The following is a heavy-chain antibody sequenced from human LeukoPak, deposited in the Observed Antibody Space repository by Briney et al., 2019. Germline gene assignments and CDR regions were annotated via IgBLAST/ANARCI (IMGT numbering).Heavy chain of an antibody. J-gene: IGHJ4*02. CDR2: IYYSGST. V-gene: IGHV4-39*01. Sequence: PSETLSLTCTVSGGSISSSSYYWGWIRQPPGKGLEWIGSIYYSGSTYYNPSLKSRVTISVDTSKNQFSLKLSSVTAADTAVYYCARQLLGSSGWFPDYWGQGTLVTVSS. CDR1: GGSISSSSYY. CDR3: ARQLLGSSGWFPDY. D-gene: IGHD6-19*01.